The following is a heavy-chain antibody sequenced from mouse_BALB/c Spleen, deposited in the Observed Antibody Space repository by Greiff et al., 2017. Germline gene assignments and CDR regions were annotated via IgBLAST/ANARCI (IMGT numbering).Heavy chain of an antibody. V-gene: IGHV1-5*01. CDR2: IYPGNSDT. D-gene: IGHD2-4*01. CDR3: TRYRSTMITTDGYYAMDY. Sequence: VQLKQSGTVLARPGASVKMSCKASGYSFTSYWMHWVKQRPGQGLEWIGAIYPGNSDTSYNQKFKGKAKLTAVTSASTAYMELSSLTNEDSAVYYCTRYRSTMITTDGYYAMDYWGQGTSVTVSS. CDR1: GYSFTSYW. J-gene: IGHJ4*01.